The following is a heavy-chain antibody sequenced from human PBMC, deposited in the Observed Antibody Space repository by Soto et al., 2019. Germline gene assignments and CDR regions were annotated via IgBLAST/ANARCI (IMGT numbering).Heavy chain of an antibody. CDR1: GGSISSSSYY. CDR2: IYYSGST. V-gene: IGHV4-39*01. J-gene: IGHJ6*02. CDR3: ARGGNSESYYYGMDV. D-gene: IGHD2-21*02. Sequence: SETLSLTCTVSGGSISSSSYYWGWIRQPPGKGLEWIGSIYYSGSTYYNPSLKSRVTISVDTPKNQFSLKLSSVTAADTAVYYCARGGNSESYYYGMDVWGQGTTVTVS.